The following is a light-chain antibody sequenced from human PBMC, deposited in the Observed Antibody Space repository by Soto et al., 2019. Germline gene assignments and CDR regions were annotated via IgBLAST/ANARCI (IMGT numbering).Light chain of an antibody. Sequence: QCLLKQPPSVSATPGQKFTISCSGSDSNLGRTYVSWYQQLPGTAPRLLIYDNVYRFSGIPDRFSASKSGTSATLGIAGLQTGDEGDYYCGSWDNNLRAYVFGTGTKVTVL. CDR3: GSWDNNLRAYV. V-gene: IGLV1-51*01. J-gene: IGLJ1*01. CDR1: DSNLGRTY. CDR2: DNV.